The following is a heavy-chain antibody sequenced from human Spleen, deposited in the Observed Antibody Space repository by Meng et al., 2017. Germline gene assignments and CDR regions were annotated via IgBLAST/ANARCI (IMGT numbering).Heavy chain of an antibody. CDR1: GGSISSYY. V-gene: IGHV4-59*01. CDR3: ARARDYYDGSGYRDAVDI. CDR2: IYDSGNT. Sequence: SETLSLTCTVSGGSISSYYWSWIRQPPGKGLEWIGYIYDSGNTKYNPSLESRVTLSVDTSKNHFPLNLSSVTAADTAVDYCARARDYYDGSGYRDAVDIWGQGTMVTVSS. J-gene: IGHJ3*02. D-gene: IGHD3-22*01.